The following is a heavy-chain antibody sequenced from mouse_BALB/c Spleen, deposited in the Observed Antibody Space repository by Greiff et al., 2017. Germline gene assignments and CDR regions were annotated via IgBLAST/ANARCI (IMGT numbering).Heavy chain of an antibody. D-gene: IGHD2-4*01. J-gene: IGHJ3*01. CDR2: ISYDGSN. Sequence: DVKLQESGPGLVKPSQSLSLTCSVTGYSITSGYYWNWIRQFPGNKLEWMGYISYDGSNNYNPSLKNRISITRDTSKNQFFLKLNSVTTEDTATYYCARGDYEPFAYWGQGTLVTVSA. V-gene: IGHV3-6*02. CDR3: ARGDYEPFAY. CDR1: GYSITSGYY.